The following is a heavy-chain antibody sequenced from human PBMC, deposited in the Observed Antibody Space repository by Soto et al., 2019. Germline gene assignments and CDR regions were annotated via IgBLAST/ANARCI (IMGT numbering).Heavy chain of an antibody. Sequence: QVHLVESGGGLVKPGGSLRLSCAASGFRFGDSYMSWIRQAPGKGLEWVSYISGGSSYTNYADSAEGRFTTSRDNAKGLMFLQMNSLRADDMAVYYCAKTIVAASGYYFDHWGQGNMVTVSS. D-gene: IGHD2-21*01. CDR3: AKTIVAASGYYFDH. CDR1: GFRFGDSY. CDR2: ISGGSSYT. V-gene: IGHV3-11*06. J-gene: IGHJ4*02.